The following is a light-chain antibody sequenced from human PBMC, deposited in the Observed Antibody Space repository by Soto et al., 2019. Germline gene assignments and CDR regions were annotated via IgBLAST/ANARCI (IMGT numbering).Light chain of an antibody. CDR1: QSVSSSY. V-gene: IGKV3-20*01. CDR3: QQYGSSPYT. Sequence: EIVLTQSPGTLSLSPGERATLSCRASQSVSSSYLACYQQKPGQAPRLVIYGASSRATGIPDRFSGSGSGTDFTLTISRLEPEDFAVYYCQQYGSSPYTFGQGTKVDIK. CDR2: GAS. J-gene: IGKJ2*01.